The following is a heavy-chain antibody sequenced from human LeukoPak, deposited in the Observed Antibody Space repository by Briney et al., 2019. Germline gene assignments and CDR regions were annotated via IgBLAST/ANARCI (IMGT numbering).Heavy chain of an antibody. CDR1: GGSFSGYY. CDR3: ARRPGVGANVFPFDI. Sequence: SETLSLTCAAYGGSFSGYYWSWIRQPPGKGLEWIGEINHSGSTNYNPSLKSRVTISVDTSKNQFSLKLSSVAAADTAVYYCARRPGVGANVFPFDIWGQGTMVTVSS. CDR2: INHSGST. D-gene: IGHD1-26*01. J-gene: IGHJ3*02. V-gene: IGHV4-34*01.